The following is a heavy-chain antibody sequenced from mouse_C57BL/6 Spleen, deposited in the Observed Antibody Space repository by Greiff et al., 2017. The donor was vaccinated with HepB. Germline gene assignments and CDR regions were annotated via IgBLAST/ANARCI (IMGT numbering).Heavy chain of an antibody. CDR3: ARWDSTLFAY. V-gene: IGHV1-18*01. J-gene: IGHJ3*01. CDR1: GYTFTDYN. CDR2: INPNNGGT. Sequence: VQLQQSGPELVKPGASVKIPCKASGYTFTDYNMVWVKQSHGKSLEWIGDINPNNGGTIYNQKFKGKATLTVDKSSSTAYMELRSLTSEDTAVYYCARWDSTLFAYWGQGTLVTVSA. D-gene: IGHD2-5*01.